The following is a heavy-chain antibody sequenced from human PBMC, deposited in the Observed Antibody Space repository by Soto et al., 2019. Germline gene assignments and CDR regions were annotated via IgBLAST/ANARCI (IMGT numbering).Heavy chain of an antibody. Sequence: SETLSLTWSVSGVTISSASYYWSWIRQHPGKGLEWVGNIYYNGSTYYSPSLKSRVTVWFDTSKNQFSLRLTSVTAADTAVYYCARYRISGSWSKFDYWGQGSRVTVSS. V-gene: IGHV4-31*02. D-gene: IGHD6-13*01. CDR1: GVTISSASYY. CDR2: IYYNGST. CDR3: ARYRISGSWSKFDY. J-gene: IGHJ4*02.